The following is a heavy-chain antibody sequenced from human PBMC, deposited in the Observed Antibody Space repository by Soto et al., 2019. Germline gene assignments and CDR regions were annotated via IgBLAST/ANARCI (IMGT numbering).Heavy chain of an antibody. J-gene: IGHJ4*02. CDR2: ISWNSGSI. Sequence: DVQLVESGGGLVQPGRSLRLSCAASGFTFDDYAMHWVRQAPGKGLEWVSGISWNSGSIGYADSVKGRFTISRDNAKNSLYLQMNSLRAEDTALYYCANDKGSVVVPAAYFDYWGQGTLVTVSS. V-gene: IGHV3-9*01. D-gene: IGHD2-2*01. CDR1: GFTFDDYA. CDR3: ANDKGSVVVPAAYFDY.